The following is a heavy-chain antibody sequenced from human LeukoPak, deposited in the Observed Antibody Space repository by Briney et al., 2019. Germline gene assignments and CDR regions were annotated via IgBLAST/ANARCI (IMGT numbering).Heavy chain of an antibody. CDR2: ISWNSGSI. D-gene: IGHD1-26*01. V-gene: IGHV3-9*01. J-gene: IGHJ4*02. Sequence: GGSLRLSCAASGFTFDDYAMHRVRQAPGKGLEWVSGISWNSGSIGYADSVKGRFTISRDNAKNPLYLQMNSLRAEDTALYYCAKDTSLGSGSYYFDYWGQGTLVTVSS. CDR1: GFTFDDYA. CDR3: AKDTSLGSGSYYFDY.